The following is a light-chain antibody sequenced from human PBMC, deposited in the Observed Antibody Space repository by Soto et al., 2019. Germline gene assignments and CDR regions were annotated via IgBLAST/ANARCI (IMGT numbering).Light chain of an antibody. V-gene: IGKV1-39*01. CDR3: QESYSTLGLS. J-gene: IGKJ4*01. CDR2: AAS. CDR1: QSISSY. Sequence: TNNCRASQSISSYLNWYQHKPGEAPKLLIYAASSLQSGVPSRFSGSGSGTDLSLTIRRSQPSDFATYPCQESYSTLGLSFAGGTKVDIK.